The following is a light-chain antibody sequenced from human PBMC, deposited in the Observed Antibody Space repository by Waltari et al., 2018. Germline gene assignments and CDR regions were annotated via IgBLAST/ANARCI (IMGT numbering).Light chain of an antibody. CDR2: LDGDGSH. J-gene: IGLJ3*02. V-gene: IGLV4-69*01. CDR1: SGHSYYA. Sequence: QLVLTQSPSVSASLGASVKLTCTLDSGHSYYAIAWHQRQSEKGPRFLMNLDGDGSHNKGDGIPDRFSGSSSGGERYLTISSLQSEDEADYYCQTWGPGIRVFGGGTKVTVL. CDR3: QTWGPGIRV.